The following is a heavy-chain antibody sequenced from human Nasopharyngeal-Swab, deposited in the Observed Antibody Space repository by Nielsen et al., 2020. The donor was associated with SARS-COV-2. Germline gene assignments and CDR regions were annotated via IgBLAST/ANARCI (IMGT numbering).Heavy chain of an antibody. Sequence: GESLKISCAASGFTFSSYAMHWVRQAPGKGLEWVAVISYDGSNKYYADSVKGRFTISRDNSKNTLYLQMNSLRAEDTAVYYCARGTTVTYCDYRGQGTLVTVSS. V-gene: IGHV3-30*04. D-gene: IGHD4-17*01. CDR2: ISYDGSNK. CDR3: ARGTTVTYCDY. CDR1: GFTFSSYA. J-gene: IGHJ4*02.